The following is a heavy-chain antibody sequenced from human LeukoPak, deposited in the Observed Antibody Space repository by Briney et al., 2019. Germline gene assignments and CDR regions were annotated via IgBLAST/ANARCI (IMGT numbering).Heavy chain of an antibody. CDR2: INHSGST. D-gene: IGHD3-10*01. V-gene: IGHV4-34*01. Sequence: KSSETLSLTCAVYGGSFSGYYWSWIRQPPGKGLEWIGEINHSGSTNYNPSLKSRVTISVDTSKNQFSLKLSSVTAADTAVYYCARRTRARDYYGSGIYYMDVWGKGTTVTISS. J-gene: IGHJ6*03. CDR1: GGSFSGYY. CDR3: ARRTRARDYYGSGIYYMDV.